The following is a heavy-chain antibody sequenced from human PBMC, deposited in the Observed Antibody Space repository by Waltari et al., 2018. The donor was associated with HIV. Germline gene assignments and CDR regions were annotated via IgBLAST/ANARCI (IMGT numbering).Heavy chain of an antibody. CDR2: ISSSSYI. D-gene: IGHD6-19*01. CDR1: GFTFSSYS. J-gene: IGHJ3*02. Sequence: EVQLVESGGGLVKPGGSLRLSCAASGFTFSSYSMNWVRQAPGKGLEWVSSISSSSYIYYADSVKGRFTISRDNAKNSLYLQMNSLRAEDTAVYYCARDWYSGRFPDAFDIWGQGTMVTVSS. V-gene: IGHV3-21*01. CDR3: ARDWYSGRFPDAFDI.